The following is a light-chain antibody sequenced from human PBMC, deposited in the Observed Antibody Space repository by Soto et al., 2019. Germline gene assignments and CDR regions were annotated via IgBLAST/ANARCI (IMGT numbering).Light chain of an antibody. V-gene: IGLV2-8*01. CDR3: SSYAGSNNLV. CDR2: EVS. J-gene: IGLJ2*01. Sequence: QSVLTQPPSASGSPGQSVTISCTGTSRDVGGYNYVSWYQQHPGKAPKLMIYEVSKRPSGVPDRFSGYKSGNTASRTVSGLQAEDEADYYCSSYAGSNNLVFGGGTKLTVL. CDR1: SRDVGGYNY.